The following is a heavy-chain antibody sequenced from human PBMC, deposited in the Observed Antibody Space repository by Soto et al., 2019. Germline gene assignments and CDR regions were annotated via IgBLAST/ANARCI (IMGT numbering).Heavy chain of an antibody. CDR1: GFTFTSSA. V-gene: IGHV1-58*01. J-gene: IGHJ6*02. D-gene: IGHD3-3*01. CDR3: AARSSGPYYDFGMDV. Sequence: SVKVSCKASGFTFTSSAVQWVRQARGQRLEWIGWIVVGSGNTNYAQKFQERVTITRDMSTSTAYMELSSLRSEDTAVYYCAARSSGPYYDFGMDVWGQGTTVTVSS. CDR2: IVVGSGNT.